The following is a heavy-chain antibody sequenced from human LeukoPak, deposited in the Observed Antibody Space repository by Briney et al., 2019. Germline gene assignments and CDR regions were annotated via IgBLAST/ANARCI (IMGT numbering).Heavy chain of an antibody. Sequence: GGSLRLSCTASGFIFSNYAMHWVRQAPGKGLEWVAVISYDGSNKYYADSVKGRFTISRDNSKNTLYLQMNSLRAEDTAVYYCARALAVAGTGVYWGQGTLVTVSS. V-gene: IGHV3-30-3*01. CDR2: ISYDGSNK. J-gene: IGHJ4*02. D-gene: IGHD6-19*01. CDR3: ARALAVAGTGVY. CDR1: GFIFSNYA.